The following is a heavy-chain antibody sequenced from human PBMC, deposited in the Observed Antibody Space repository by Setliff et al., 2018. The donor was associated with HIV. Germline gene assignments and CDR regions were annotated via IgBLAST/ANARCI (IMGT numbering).Heavy chain of an antibody. J-gene: IGHJ5*02. CDR3: ARDRLYGDYGGYGFDP. Sequence: SETLSLTCTVSGGSISGYYWSWIRQPPGKGLEWIGYIYYSGSTTYSPSLESRVTISIDTSKNHFSLKLSPVTAADTAVYYCARDRLYGDYGGYGFDPWGQGTLVTVSS. CDR2: IYYSGST. D-gene: IGHD4-17*01. V-gene: IGHV4-59*12. CDR1: GGSISGYY.